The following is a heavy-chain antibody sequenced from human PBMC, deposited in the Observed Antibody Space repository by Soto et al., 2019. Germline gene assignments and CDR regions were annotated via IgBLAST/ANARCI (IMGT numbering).Heavy chain of an antibody. J-gene: IGHJ4*02. CDR3: SRLDAYGDY. CDR1: GFSVSSYS. CDR2: ISVGGDRK. D-gene: IGHD3-16*01. V-gene: IGHV3-23*01. Sequence: DVQLLQSGGGLVQPGGSLRVSCAASGFSVSSYSMTWVRQAPGKGLEYVSGISVGGDRKFYADSVKFRFTFSRDNSKNILSRPIVSVRVGDRAIFYGSRLDAYGDYWSQG.